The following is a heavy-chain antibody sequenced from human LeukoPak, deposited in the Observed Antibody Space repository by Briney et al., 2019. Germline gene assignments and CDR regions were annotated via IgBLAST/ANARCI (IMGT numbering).Heavy chain of an antibody. Sequence: GASVKVSCTASGGTFSTYTISWVRQAPGQGLEWMGRIIPILGIANYAQKFQGRVTITADKSTSTAYMELSSLRSEDTAVYYWARASPVGSGYYYFDYWGQGTLVTVSS. V-gene: IGHV1-69*02. J-gene: IGHJ4*02. CDR2: IIPILGIA. CDR3: ARASPVGSGYYYFDY. CDR1: GGTFSTYT. D-gene: IGHD3-22*01.